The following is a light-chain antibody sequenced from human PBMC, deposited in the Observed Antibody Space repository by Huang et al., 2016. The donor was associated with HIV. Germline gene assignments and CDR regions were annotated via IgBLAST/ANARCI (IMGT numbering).Light chain of an antibody. CDR1: PSVRRRY. CDR3: QQYGRSPIFT. J-gene: IGKJ3*01. CDR2: GAS. V-gene: IGKV3-20*01. Sequence: DIVLTRLPGPLSWSPGARATLSCRASPSVRRRYLAWYQQKPGQAPRLLIEGASSRATGIPDRFSGSGSGTDCTLTSSRLEPEDCAVCDCQQYGRSPIFTFGPGTKVDIK.